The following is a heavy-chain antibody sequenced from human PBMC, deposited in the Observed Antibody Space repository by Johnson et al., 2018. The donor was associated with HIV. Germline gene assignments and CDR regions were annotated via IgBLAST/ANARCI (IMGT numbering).Heavy chain of an antibody. CDR3: ARELRIAARGLAFDI. V-gene: IGHV3-7*05. CDR1: GFTFSYYW. Sequence: VQLVESGGGLVQPGGSLRLSCAVSGFTFSYYWMSWVRQAPGKGLEWVSYINQNGSAKYYVASVKGRFTISRDNSKKSLYLQMNSLRAEDTAVYSCARELRIAARGLAFDIWGRGTMVTVSS. CDR2: INQNGSAK. J-gene: IGHJ3*02. D-gene: IGHD6-6*01.